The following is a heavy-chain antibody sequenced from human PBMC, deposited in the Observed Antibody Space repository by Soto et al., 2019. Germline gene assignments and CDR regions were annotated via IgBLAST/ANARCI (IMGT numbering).Heavy chain of an antibody. CDR2: IRSKAYGGTT. V-gene: IGHV3-49*05. J-gene: IGHJ4*02. Sequence: EVQLVESGGGLVKPGRSLRLSCTASGFTFGDYAMSWFRQAPGKGLEWVGFIRSKAYGGTTEYAASVQGRFTISRDDSKSIAYLRMNSLKTEDTAVYYCTRTTVTTKGRFDYWGQGTLVTVSS. D-gene: IGHD4-17*01. CDR1: GFTFGDYA. CDR3: TRTTVTTKGRFDY.